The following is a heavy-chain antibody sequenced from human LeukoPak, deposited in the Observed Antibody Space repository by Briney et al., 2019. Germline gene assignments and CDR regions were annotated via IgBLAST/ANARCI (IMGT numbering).Heavy chain of an antibody. CDR3: AREAARHWYLDL. D-gene: IGHD6-25*01. J-gene: IGHJ2*01. Sequence: PSETLSLTCSVSGGSINNLNYYWTWTRLPPGKGLEWIGTIYYSKSTYYNSSLESRVTISVDTSKNQFSLKLNSVTAADTAVYFCAREAARHWYLDLWGPGNLGTVSS. V-gene: IGHV4-39*07. CDR1: GGSINNLNYY. CDR2: IYYSKST.